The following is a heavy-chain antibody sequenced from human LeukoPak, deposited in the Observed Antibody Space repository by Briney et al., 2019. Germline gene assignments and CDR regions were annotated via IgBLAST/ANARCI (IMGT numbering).Heavy chain of an antibody. D-gene: IGHD3-10*01. Sequence: SQTLSLTCPVSGGSISSGDYYWSWIRQPPGKGLEWIGYIYYSGSTYYNPSLKSRVTISVDTSKNQFSLKLSSVTAADTAVYYCAREVTMVRGVIGVGFDYWGQGTLVTVSS. CDR3: AREVTMVRGVIGVGFDY. J-gene: IGHJ4*02. V-gene: IGHV4-30-4*01. CDR1: GGSISSGDYY. CDR2: IYYSGST.